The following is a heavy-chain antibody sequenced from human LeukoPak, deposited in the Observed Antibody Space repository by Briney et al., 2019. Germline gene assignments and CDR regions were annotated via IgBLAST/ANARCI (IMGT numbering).Heavy chain of an antibody. V-gene: IGHV4-59*08. CDR2: IYYSGST. Sequence: SETLSLTCTVSGGSISSYYWSWIRQPPGKGLEWIGYIYYSGSTNYNPSLKSRVTISVDTSKNQFSLKLNSVTAEDTAVYYCARLRGDYYDSSGYSHFDYWGQGTLVTVSS. CDR1: GGSISSYY. CDR3: ARLRGDYYDSSGYSHFDY. J-gene: IGHJ4*02. D-gene: IGHD3-22*01.